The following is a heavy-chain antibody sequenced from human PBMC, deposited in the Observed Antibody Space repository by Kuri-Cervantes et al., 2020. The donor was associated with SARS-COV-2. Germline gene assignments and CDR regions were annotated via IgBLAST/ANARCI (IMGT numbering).Heavy chain of an antibody. J-gene: IGHJ3*02. CDR1: GGSISSGDYY. Sequence: SETLSLTCTVSGGSISSGDYYWSWIRQPPGKGLEWIGYIYYSGSTYYNPSLKSRVTISVDTSKNQFSLKLSSVTAADTAVYYCARVSGAGAFDIWGQGTMVTVSS. CDR2: IYYSGST. CDR3: ARVSGAGAFDI. D-gene: IGHD1-26*01. V-gene: IGHV4-30-4*08.